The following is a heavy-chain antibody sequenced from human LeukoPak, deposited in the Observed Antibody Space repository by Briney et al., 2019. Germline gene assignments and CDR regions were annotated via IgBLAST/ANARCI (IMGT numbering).Heavy chain of an antibody. D-gene: IGHD1-26*01. CDR3: ARGVGATTYY. CDR1: GGSISSGDYY. J-gene: IGHJ4*02. Sequence: SQTLSLTCTVSGGSISSGDYYWSWIRRPPGTGLEWIGYIYYSGSTYYNPSLKSRVTISVDTSKNQFSLKLSSVTAADTAVYYCARGVGATTYYWGQGTLVTVSS. CDR2: IYYSGST. V-gene: IGHV4-30-4*01.